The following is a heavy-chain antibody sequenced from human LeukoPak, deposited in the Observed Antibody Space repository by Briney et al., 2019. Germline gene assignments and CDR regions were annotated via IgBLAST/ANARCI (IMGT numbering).Heavy chain of an antibody. J-gene: IGHJ4*02. D-gene: IGHD6-19*01. CDR2: ISSSGSTI. Sequence: GGSLRLSCAASGFTFSSYEMNWVRQAPGKGLEWVSYISSSGSTIYYADSVKGRFTISRDNAKNSLYLQMNSLRAEDTAVYYCARDWGSSGWNYFDYWGQGTLVTVSS. V-gene: IGHV3-48*03. CDR3: ARDWGSSGWNYFDY. CDR1: GFTFSSYE.